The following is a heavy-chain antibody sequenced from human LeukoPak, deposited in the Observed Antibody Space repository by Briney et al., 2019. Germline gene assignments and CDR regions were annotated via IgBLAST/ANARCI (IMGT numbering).Heavy chain of an antibody. Sequence: PSQTLSLTCAVSGGSISSGGYSWSWIRQPPGRGLEWIGYIYHSGSTYYNPSLKSRVTISVDRSKNQFSLKLSSVTAADTAVYYWARGTWIQLWLGFDYWGQGTLVTVSS. CDR2: IYHSGST. D-gene: IGHD5-18*01. V-gene: IGHV4-30-2*01. CDR3: ARGTWIQLWLGFDY. J-gene: IGHJ4*02. CDR1: GGSISSGGYS.